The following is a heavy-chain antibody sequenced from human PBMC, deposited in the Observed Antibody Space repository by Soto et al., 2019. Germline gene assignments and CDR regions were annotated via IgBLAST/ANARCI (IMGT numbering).Heavy chain of an antibody. V-gene: IGHV4-39*01. CDR1: GGCISSSSYY. J-gene: IGHJ5*02. D-gene: IGHD6-13*01. Sequence: QLQLQESGPGLVKPSETLSLTCTVAGGCISSSSYYWGWIRQPPGKGLEWIGSIYYSGSTYYNPSLKSRVTISVDTSKNQFSLKLSSVTAADTAVYYCARHQSHSSSYVDPWGQGTLVTVSS. CDR3: ARHQSHSSSYVDP. CDR2: IYYSGST.